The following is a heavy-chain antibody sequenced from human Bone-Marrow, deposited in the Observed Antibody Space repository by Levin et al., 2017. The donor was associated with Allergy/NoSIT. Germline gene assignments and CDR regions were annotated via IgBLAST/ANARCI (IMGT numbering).Heavy chain of an antibody. Sequence: SETLSLTCAVYGGSFSGYYWSWIRQPPGKGLEWIGEINHSGSTNYNPSLKSRVTISVDTSKNQFSLKLSSVTAADTAAYYCARGLDRYCSSTSCYDDYSNYWYYYYYGMDVWGQGTTVTVSS. D-gene: IGHD2-2*01. CDR3: ARGLDRYCSSTSCYDDYSNYWYYYYYGMDV. CDR1: GGSFSGYY. V-gene: IGHV4-34*01. J-gene: IGHJ6*02. CDR2: INHSGST.